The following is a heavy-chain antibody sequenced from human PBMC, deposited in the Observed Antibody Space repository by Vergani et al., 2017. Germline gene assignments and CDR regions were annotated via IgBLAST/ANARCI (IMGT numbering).Heavy chain of an antibody. J-gene: IGHJ4*02. Sequence: QVQLQQWGAGLLKPSETLSLTCAVYGGSFSGYYWSWIRQPPGKGLEWIGEINHSGSTNYNPSLKSRVTISVDTSKNQFSLKLSSVTAADTAVYYCASGSSSSSGGFDYWGQGTLVTVSS. CDR3: ASGSSSSSGGFDY. CDR2: INHSGST. V-gene: IGHV4-34*01. CDR1: GGSFSGYY. D-gene: IGHD6-6*01.